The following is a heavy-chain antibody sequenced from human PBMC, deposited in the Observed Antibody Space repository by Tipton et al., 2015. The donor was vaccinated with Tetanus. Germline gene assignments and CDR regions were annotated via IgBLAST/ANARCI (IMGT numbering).Heavy chain of an antibody. CDR2: IYHRGST. D-gene: IGHD3-3*01. J-gene: IGHJ2*01. Sequence: TLSLTCTVSGGSISSGGYYWTWSCQHPGKGLEWIGNIYHRGSTYYNPSLKRRVTISVDTTKNQFSLKLSSVTAADTSVYYCARDPAVLRFLEWLPDWYFALWGRGTLVTVSS. CDR3: ARDPAVLRFLEWLPDWYFAL. V-gene: IGHV4-31*03. CDR1: GGSISSGGYY.